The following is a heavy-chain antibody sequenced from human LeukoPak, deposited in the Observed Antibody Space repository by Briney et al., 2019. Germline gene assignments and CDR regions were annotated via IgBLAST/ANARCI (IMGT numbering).Heavy chain of an antibody. CDR1: GFIFSDYS. J-gene: IGHJ4*02. Sequence: GGSLRLSCAASGFIFSDYSMNWVRQAPGKGLEWVAVIWYDGSNKYYADSVKGRFTISRDNSKNTLYLQMNSLRAEDTAVYYCARDRNYYDSSGSYYFDYWGQGTLVTVSS. V-gene: IGHV3-33*08. CDR3: ARDRNYYDSSGSYYFDY. CDR2: IWYDGSNK. D-gene: IGHD3-22*01.